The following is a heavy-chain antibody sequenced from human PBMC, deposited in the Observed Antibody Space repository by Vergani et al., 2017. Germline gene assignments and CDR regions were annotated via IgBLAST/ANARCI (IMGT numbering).Heavy chain of an antibody. CDR3: TRYRLDDSYAYFDY. Sequence: EVHLVESGGGLVQPGRSLRLSCSGSGFTLGDYAMTWVRQAPGKGLEWVAFIWSKPYGGTTEYAASVTVRFTVSRDDSKSIAYLQMSSLKAEDTAVYYCTRYRLDDSYAYFDYWGQGTLVSVSP. CDR2: IWSKPYGGTT. J-gene: IGHJ4*02. V-gene: IGHV3-49*04. D-gene: IGHD3-16*01. CDR1: GFTLGDYA.